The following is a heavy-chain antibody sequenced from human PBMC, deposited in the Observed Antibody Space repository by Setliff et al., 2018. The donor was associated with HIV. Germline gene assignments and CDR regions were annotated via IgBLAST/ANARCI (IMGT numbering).Heavy chain of an antibody. J-gene: IGHJ6*03. V-gene: IGHV4-4*08. Sequence: SETLSLTCTVSGGSISSYYWSWIRQPPGKGLEWIGYIYTSGSTNYNPSLKSRVTISVDTSKNQFSLKLSSVTAADTAVYYCARDTLYYNFWSGYPRYYYYYMDVWGRGTTVTVSS. CDR2: IYTSGST. D-gene: IGHD3-3*01. CDR3: ARDTLYYNFWSGYPRYYYYYMDV. CDR1: GGSISSYY.